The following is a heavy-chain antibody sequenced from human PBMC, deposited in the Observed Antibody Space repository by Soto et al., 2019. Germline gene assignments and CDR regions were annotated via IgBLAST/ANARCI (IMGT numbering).Heavy chain of an antibody. CDR2: INHSGST. Sequence: SATLSHTCSVYGGSFSGYYWSWIRQPPGKGLEWIGEINHSGSTNYNPSLKSRVTISVDTSKNQFSLKLSSVTAADTAVYYCARGQVLIMTCGGVIAKKDYGMHVWGKGTTVTVS. J-gene: IGHJ6*04. CDR1: GGSFSGYY. V-gene: IGHV4-34*01. D-gene: IGHD3-16*02. CDR3: ARGQVLIMTCGGVIAKKDYGMHV.